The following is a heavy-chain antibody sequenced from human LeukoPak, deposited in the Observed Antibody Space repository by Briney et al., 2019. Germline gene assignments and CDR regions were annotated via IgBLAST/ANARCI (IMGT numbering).Heavy chain of an antibody. CDR3: ARLQSAYSGYDPLDY. Sequence: GESLKISCKGSGYSFTNYWIGWVRQMPGKGLEWMGIIYPGGSDTRYSPSFQGQVTISADKSISTAYLQWSSLKASDTAMYYCARLQSAYSGYDPLDYWGQGTLVTVSS. D-gene: IGHD5-12*01. CDR1: GYSFTNYW. CDR2: IYPGGSDT. J-gene: IGHJ4*02. V-gene: IGHV5-51*01.